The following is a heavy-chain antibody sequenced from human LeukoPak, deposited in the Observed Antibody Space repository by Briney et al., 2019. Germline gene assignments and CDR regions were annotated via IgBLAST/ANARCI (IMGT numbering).Heavy chain of an antibody. CDR2: TNRRTDGGTI. Sequence: GGSLRLSCAASGFTLSTYWMSWVRQAPGKGLEWVGRTNRRTDGGTIDYAAPVKGRFIISRDDSKSTVDLQMSSLKTDDTAVYYCATGGHYYGSWGQGTLVTVSP. J-gene: IGHJ4*02. CDR1: GFTLSTYW. D-gene: IGHD3-10*01. CDR3: ATGGHYYGS. V-gene: IGHV3-15*01.